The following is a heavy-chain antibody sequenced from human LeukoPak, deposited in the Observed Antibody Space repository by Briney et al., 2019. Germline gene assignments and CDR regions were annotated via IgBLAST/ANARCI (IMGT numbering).Heavy chain of an antibody. D-gene: IGHD1-26*01. CDR1: GFTFSSSA. V-gene: IGHV3-23*01. CDR2: ISASGGST. CDR3: AKVSEWELPDPFDY. Sequence: GGSLRLSCAASGFTFSSSAMSWVRQVPGKGLEWVSGISASGGSTSYADSVRGRFTISRDNSKNTLYLQMNSLRAEDTAVYYCAKVSEWELPDPFDYWGQGTLVTVSS. J-gene: IGHJ4*02.